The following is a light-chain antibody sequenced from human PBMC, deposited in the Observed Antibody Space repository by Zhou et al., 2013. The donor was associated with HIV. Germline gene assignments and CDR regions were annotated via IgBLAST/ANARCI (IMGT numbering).Light chain of an antibody. Sequence: DIQMTQSPSSLSASLGDRVTITCRASQGIRDSLAWFQQKPGKAPKLLLYATSRLHSGVPSRFSGSGSGTDYTLTISSLQPEDFAIYYCQQYNGYPYTFGQGTKLEIK. J-gene: IGKJ2*01. CDR3: QQYNGYPYT. CDR2: ATS. CDR1: QGIRDS. V-gene: IGKV1-NL1*01.